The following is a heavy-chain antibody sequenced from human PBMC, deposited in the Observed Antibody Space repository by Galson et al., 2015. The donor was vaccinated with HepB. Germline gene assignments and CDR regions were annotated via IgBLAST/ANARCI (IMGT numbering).Heavy chain of an antibody. CDR1: GGSFSDYY. Sequence: SETLSLTCAVYGGSFSDYYWSWIRQPPGKGLEWIGEINHSGSTNYNPSLKSRVTISVDTSKNQFSLKLSSVTAADTAVYYCARGTRDIVVVVAATGAFDIWGQGTMVTVSS. CDR3: ARGTRDIVVVVAATGAFDI. D-gene: IGHD2-15*01. V-gene: IGHV4-34*01. CDR2: INHSGST. J-gene: IGHJ3*02.